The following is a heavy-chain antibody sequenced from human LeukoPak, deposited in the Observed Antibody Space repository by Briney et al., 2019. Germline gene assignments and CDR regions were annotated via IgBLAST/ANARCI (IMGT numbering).Heavy chain of an antibody. Sequence: SQTLSLTCTVSGGSISSGSYYWSWIRQPAGKGLEWIGRIYTSGSTNYNPSLKSRVTISVDTSKNHFSLKLNSVTAADTAVYYCARRVVVPAAKSFDYWGQGTLVTVSS. CDR2: IYTSGST. J-gene: IGHJ4*02. CDR1: GGSISSGSYY. CDR3: ARRVVVPAAKSFDY. D-gene: IGHD2-2*01. V-gene: IGHV4-61*02.